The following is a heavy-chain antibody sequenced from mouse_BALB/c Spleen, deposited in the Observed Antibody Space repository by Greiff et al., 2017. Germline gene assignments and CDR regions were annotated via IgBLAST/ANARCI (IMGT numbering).Heavy chain of an antibody. D-gene: IGHD2-1*01. V-gene: IGHV1-9*01. J-gene: IGHJ3*01. Sequence: QVQLQQSGAELMKPGASVKISCKATGYTFSSYWLEWVRQRPGHGLEWIGEILPGSGSTNYNEKFKGKATFTADTSSNTAYMQLSSLTSEDSAVYYCARRGGNYVWFAYWGQGTRVTVSA. CDR3: ARRGGNYVWFAY. CDR1: GYTFSSYW. CDR2: ILPGSGST.